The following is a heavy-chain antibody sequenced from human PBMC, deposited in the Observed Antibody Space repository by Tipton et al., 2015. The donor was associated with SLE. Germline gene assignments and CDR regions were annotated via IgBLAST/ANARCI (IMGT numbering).Heavy chain of an antibody. V-gene: IGHV3-30*04. CDR3: AREGILTGRFDP. J-gene: IGHJ5*02. CDR1: GFTFSIYA. Sequence: SLRLSCAASGFTFSIYAMHWVRQAPGKGLVWVAVISYDGSNQYYADSVKGRFTISRDNSKNTLYLQMNSLRAEDTAVYYCAREGILTGRFDPWAQGTLVTFSS. CDR2: ISYDGSNQ. D-gene: IGHD3-9*01.